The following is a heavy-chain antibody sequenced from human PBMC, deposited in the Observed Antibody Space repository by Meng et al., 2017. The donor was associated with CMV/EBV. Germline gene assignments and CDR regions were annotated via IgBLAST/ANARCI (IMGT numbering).Heavy chain of an antibody. CDR1: GFTVSSNY. CDR3: ARDNWGLGWFDP. V-gene: IGHV3-53*01. J-gene: IGHJ5*02. Sequence: EVRVVASGGGLIQPGGSLRRSCAASGFTVSSNYMSWVRQAPGKGLEWVSVIYSGGSTYYADSVKGRFTISRDNSKNTLYLQMNSLRAEDTAVYYCARDNWGLGWFDPWGQGTLVTVSS. D-gene: IGHD3-16*01. CDR2: IYSGGST.